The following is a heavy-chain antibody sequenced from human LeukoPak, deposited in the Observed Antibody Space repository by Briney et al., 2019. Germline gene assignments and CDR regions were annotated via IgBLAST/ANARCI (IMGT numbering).Heavy chain of an antibody. V-gene: IGHV1-69*04. D-gene: IGHD2-2*02. CDR1: GGTFSSYA. CDR3: ARDCFGYCSSTSCYTTDY. Sequence: ASVKVSCKASGGTFSSYAISWVRQAPGQGLEWMGRIIPILGIANYAQKFQGRVTITADKSTSTAYMELSSLRSEDTAVYYCARDCFGYCSSTSCYTTDYWGQGTLVTVSS. CDR2: IIPILGIA. J-gene: IGHJ4*02.